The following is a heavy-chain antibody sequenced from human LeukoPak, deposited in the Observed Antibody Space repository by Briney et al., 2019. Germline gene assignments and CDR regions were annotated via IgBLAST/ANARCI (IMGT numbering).Heavy chain of an antibody. J-gene: IGHJ3*02. CDR1: GFTFSDYY. D-gene: IGHD6-13*01. CDR2: ISSSGSII. V-gene: IGHV3-11*01. Sequence: KPGGSLRLSCAASGFTFSDYYMSWIRQAPGKGLEWVSYISSSGSIIYYADSVKGRFTISRGNAKNSLYLQMNSLRAEDTAVYYCARDRSSSLPHDAFDIWGQGTMVTVSS. CDR3: ARDRSSSLPHDAFDI.